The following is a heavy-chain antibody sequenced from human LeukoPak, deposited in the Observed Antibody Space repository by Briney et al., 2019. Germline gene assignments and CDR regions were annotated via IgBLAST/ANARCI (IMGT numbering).Heavy chain of an antibody. J-gene: IGHJ3*02. CDR2: ISSSRSYI. Sequence: GGSLRLSCAASGFTFSSYSMNWVRQAPGKGLEWVSSISSSRSYIYYADSVKGRFTISRDNAKNSLYLHMNSLRAEDTAVYYCARGDYYGSGSPEGNDAFDIWGQGTMVTVSS. CDR1: GFTFSSYS. D-gene: IGHD3-10*01. V-gene: IGHV3-21*01. CDR3: ARGDYYGSGSPEGNDAFDI.